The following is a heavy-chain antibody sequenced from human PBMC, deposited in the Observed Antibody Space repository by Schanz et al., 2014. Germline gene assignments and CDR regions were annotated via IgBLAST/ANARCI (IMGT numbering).Heavy chain of an antibody. CDR2: ISTYTGNT. J-gene: IGHJ6*02. CDR1: GYTFTSYG. D-gene: IGHD6-6*01. Sequence: QVQLVQSGREVKKPGASVKVSCKASGYTFTSYGVSWVRQAPGQGLEWMGWISTYTGNTNYAQRLQDRVTMTTDTSTSTAYMELRSLRSDDTTVYYCARDRGHVEQLVLEWYYAMDVWGQGTTVAVSS. V-gene: IGHV1-18*04. CDR3: ARDRGHVEQLVLEWYYAMDV.